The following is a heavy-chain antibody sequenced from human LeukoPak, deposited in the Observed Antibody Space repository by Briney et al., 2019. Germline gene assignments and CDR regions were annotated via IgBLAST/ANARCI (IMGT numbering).Heavy chain of an antibody. CDR1: GFTFSSYG. CDR2: ISSNGDST. D-gene: IGHD4-23*01. V-gene: IGHV3-64*01. Sequence: PGGSLRLSCAASGFTFSSYGMHWVRQAPGKGLEYVSAISSNGDSTYYANSVRGRFTISRDNSKNTLYLQMGSRRAEDTAVYYCASSYGSNKNPFDYWGQGTLVTVSS. J-gene: IGHJ4*02. CDR3: ASSYGSNKNPFDY.